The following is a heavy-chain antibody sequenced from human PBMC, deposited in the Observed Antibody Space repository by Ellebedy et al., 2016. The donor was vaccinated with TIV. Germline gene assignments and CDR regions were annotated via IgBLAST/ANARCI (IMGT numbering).Heavy chain of an antibody. CDR3: ARTPAVAGTDY. CDR1: GGSFSGYY. CDR2: INHSGST. J-gene: IGHJ4*02. D-gene: IGHD6-19*01. V-gene: IGHV4-34*01. Sequence: MPSETLSLTCAVYGGSFSGYYWSWIRQPPGKGLEWIGEINHSGSTNYNPSLKSRVTISVDTSKNQFSLKLSSVTAADTAVYYCARTPAVAGTDYWGQGTLVTVSS.